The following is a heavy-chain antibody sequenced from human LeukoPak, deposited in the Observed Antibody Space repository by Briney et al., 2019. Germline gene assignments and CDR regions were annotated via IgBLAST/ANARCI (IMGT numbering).Heavy chain of an antibody. CDR3: AKARSGIYFDY. D-gene: IGHD1-26*01. V-gene: IGHV3-23*01. J-gene: IGHJ4*02. CDR1: GFTFSDYA. Sequence: GGPLRLSCAASGFTFSDYAMSWVRQAPGKGLECVSIISGSGGSTYYADSVKGRFTISGDNSKNTLYLQMNGLRAEDTAIYYCAKARSGIYFDYWGQGILVTVSS. CDR2: ISGSGGST.